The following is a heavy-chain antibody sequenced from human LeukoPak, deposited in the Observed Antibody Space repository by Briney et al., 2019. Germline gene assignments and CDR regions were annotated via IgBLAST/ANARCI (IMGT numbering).Heavy chain of an antibody. J-gene: IGHJ4*02. V-gene: IGHV3-33*01. Sequence: PGRSLRLSCAASGFTFSSYAMHWVRQAPGKGLEWVAIIRYDGSNKYHADSVKGRFTISRDNSKNTLYLQMNSLRAEDTALYYCARGLGYSYGYGIDYWGQGTLVTVSS. CDR3: ARGLGYSYGYGIDY. CDR2: IRYDGSNK. CDR1: GFTFSSYA. D-gene: IGHD5-18*01.